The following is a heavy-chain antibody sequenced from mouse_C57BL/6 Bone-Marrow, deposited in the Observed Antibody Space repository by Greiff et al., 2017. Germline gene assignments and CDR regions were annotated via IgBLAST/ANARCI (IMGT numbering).Heavy chain of an antibody. V-gene: IGHV1-81*01. D-gene: IGHD2-2*01. CDR1: GYTFTSYG. Sequence: QVQLQQSGAELARPGASVKLSCKASGYTFTSYGISWVKQRTGQGLEWIGEIDPSDSYTNYNQKFKGKATLTVDTSSSTAYMQLSSLTSEDSAVYYCARGGWLRYAMDYWGQGTSVTVSS. CDR2: IDPSDSYT. J-gene: IGHJ4*01. CDR3: ARGGWLRYAMDY.